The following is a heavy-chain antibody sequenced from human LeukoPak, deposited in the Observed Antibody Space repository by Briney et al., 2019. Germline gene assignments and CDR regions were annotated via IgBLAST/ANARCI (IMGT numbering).Heavy chain of an antibody. D-gene: IGHD3-3*01. CDR3: ARGPYFDSWSGYPYFDY. Sequence: SQTLSLTCTVSGGSISSGSFYWSWVRQPAGKGLELIGRIYTSGSTNYNPSLKSRVTISIDTSKNHFSLRLSSVTAADTAVYYCARGPYFDSWSGYPYFDYWGQGTLVTVSS. V-gene: IGHV4-61*02. CDR1: GGSISSGSFY. CDR2: IYTSGST. J-gene: IGHJ4*02.